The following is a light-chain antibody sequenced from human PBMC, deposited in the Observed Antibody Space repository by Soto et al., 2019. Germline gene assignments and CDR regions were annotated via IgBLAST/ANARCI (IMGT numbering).Light chain of an antibody. Sequence: DIVMTQSPDSLAVSLGGWATINCKSSQSVLYSSTNKNYLAWYQQKPGQPPKLLIYGASTRESGVPDRFSGSGSGTDFTLTISRLQAEDVAVYYCQQYYGTPRTFGQGTKVEIK. J-gene: IGKJ1*01. V-gene: IGKV4-1*01. CDR2: GAS. CDR3: QQYYGTPRT. CDR1: QSVLYSSTNKNY.